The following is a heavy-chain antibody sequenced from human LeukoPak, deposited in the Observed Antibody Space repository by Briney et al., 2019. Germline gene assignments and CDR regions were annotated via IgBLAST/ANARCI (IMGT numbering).Heavy chain of an antibody. D-gene: IGHD3-3*01. CDR2: IYYSGST. V-gene: IGHV4-39*01. Sequence: SETLSLTCTVSGGSISSSSYYWGWIRQPPGKGLEWIGSIYYSGSTYYNPSLKSRVTISVDTSKNQFSLKLSSVTAADTAVYYCASRRFGVVIMDYWGQGTLVTVSS. CDR1: GGSISSSSYY. J-gene: IGHJ4*02. CDR3: ASRRFGVVIMDY.